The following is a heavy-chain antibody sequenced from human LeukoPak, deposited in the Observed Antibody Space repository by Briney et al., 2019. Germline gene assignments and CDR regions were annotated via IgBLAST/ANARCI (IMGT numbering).Heavy chain of an antibody. V-gene: IGHV4-59*01. Sequence: SETLSLTCTVSGTSISSSYWSWIRQPPGKGLEWIGYIYYTGSTNYNPSLKSRVTISFDTSKNKFSLKLISVTAADTAVFYCAKLASGGYYHHFDYWGQGALVTVSS. D-gene: IGHD3-22*01. CDR2: IYYTGST. J-gene: IGHJ4*02. CDR1: GTSISSSY. CDR3: AKLASGGYYHHFDY.